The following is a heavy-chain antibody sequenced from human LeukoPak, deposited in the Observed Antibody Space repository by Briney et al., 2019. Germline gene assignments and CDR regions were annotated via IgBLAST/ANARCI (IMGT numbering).Heavy chain of an antibody. D-gene: IGHD6-19*01. CDR1: GYTLTELS. J-gene: IGHJ4*02. CDR2: FDPEDEET. V-gene: IGHV1-24*01. CDR3: ATAKEYSGWSQQIDY. Sequence: GASVKVLCKVSGYTLTELSMQWVRQAPGKGLEWMGGFDPEDEETIYAQKFQGRVTMTEDTSPDTAYMELSSLRSEDTAVYYCATAKEYSGWSQQIDYWGQGTLVTVSS.